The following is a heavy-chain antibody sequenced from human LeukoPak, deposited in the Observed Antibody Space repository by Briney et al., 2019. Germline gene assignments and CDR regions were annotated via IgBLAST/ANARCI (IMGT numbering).Heavy chain of an antibody. J-gene: IGHJ5*02. D-gene: IGHD3-3*01. Sequence: PSETLSLTCTVSGGSIISSSYYWGWIRQPRGKGLEWIGRMYYTGSTSYNPSLKSRVTISVDTSINQFSLKMSSVTAADTAVYYCARHRAIFGVPSEIRFDPWGQGTLVTVSS. CDR2: MYYTGST. CDR1: GGSIISSSYY. V-gene: IGHV4-39*01. CDR3: ARHRAIFGVPSEIRFDP.